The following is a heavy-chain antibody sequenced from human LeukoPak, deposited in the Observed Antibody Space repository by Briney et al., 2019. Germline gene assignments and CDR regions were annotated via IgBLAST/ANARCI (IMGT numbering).Heavy chain of an antibody. V-gene: IGHV4-4*07. CDR1: GGSISSYY. J-gene: IGHJ4*02. Sequence: SETLSLTCTISGGSISSYYRSWIRQPAGKGLEWIGRIYTTGSTNYNPSLKSRVTMSADTSKNQFSPKLSSVTAADTAVYYCARDLNVAVAGPIFDSWGQGTLVTVSS. CDR2: IYTTGST. D-gene: IGHD6-19*01. CDR3: ARDLNVAVAGPIFDS.